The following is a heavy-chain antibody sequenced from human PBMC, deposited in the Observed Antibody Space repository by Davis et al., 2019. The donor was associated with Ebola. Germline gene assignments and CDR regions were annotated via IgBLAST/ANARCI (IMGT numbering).Heavy chain of an antibody. CDR2: ISGSGGST. V-gene: IGHV3-23*01. CDR1: GFTFSSYA. CDR3: AKDRSPYSSSSYYYGMDV. Sequence: GESLKISCAASGFTFSSYAMSWVRQAPGKGLEWVSAISGSGGSTYYADSVKGRFTISRDNSKTTLYLQMNSLRAEDTAVYYCAKDRSPYSSSSYYYGMDVWGQGTTVTVSS. J-gene: IGHJ6*02. D-gene: IGHD6-6*01.